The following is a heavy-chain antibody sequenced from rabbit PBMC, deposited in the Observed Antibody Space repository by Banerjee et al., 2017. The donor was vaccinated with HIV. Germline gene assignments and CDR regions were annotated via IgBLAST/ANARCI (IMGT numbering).Heavy chain of an antibody. V-gene: IGHV1S47*01. CDR2: IDPVFGVT. CDR3: VTGGGL. Sequence: QQQLEESGGGLVKPGGTLTLTCKASGFDFSGYGVSWVRQVPGKGLEWIGYIDPVFGVTYYASWVNGRFTISSHNAQNTLYLQLNSLTAADTATYFCVTGGGLWGQGTLVTVS. D-gene: IGHD4-1*01. J-gene: IGHJ4*01. CDR1: GFDFSGYG.